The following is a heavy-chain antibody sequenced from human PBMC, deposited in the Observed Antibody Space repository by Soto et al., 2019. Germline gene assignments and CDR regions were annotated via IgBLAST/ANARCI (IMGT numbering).Heavy chain of an antibody. CDR2: IKQDGSEK. CDR1: GFTFNTYW. J-gene: IGHJ6*02. V-gene: IGHV3-7*01. D-gene: IGHD6-19*01. Sequence: EVQLVESGGGLVQPGGSLRLSCAASGFTFNTYWMSWVRQAPGKGLEWVANIKQDGSEKYYVDSVKGRFTISRDNAKNSPYLQMNSLGAEDTALDYCSRGYPCRGWPYHYDCMDIWGQGTMVTVSS. CDR3: SRGYPCRGWPYHYDCMDI.